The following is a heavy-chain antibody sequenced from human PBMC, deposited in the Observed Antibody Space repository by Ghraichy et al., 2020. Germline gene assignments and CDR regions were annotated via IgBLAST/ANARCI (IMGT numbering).Heavy chain of an antibody. CDR1: GGSFSGYY. Sequence: SETLSLTCAVYGGSFSGYYWSWIRQPPGKGLEWIGEINHSGSTNYNPSLKSRVTISVDTSKNQFSLKLSSVTAADTAVYYCHTYYYYYGMDVWGQGTTVTVSS. CDR3: HTYYYYYGMDV. CDR2: INHSGST. J-gene: IGHJ6*02. V-gene: IGHV4-34*01.